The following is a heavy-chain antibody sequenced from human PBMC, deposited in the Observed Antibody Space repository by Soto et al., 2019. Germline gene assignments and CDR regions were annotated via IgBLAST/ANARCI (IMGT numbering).Heavy chain of an antibody. Sequence: GGSLRLSCAASGFTFSSYGMHWVRQAPGQGLEWVAVIWYDGSNKYYADSVKGRFTISRDNSKNTLYLQMNSLRAEDTAVYYCARDAYSSSWYNYYYYYGMDVCGKVTTVTVSS. D-gene: IGHD6-13*01. CDR2: IWYDGSNK. CDR3: ARDAYSSSWYNYYYYYGMDV. V-gene: IGHV3-33*01. CDR1: GFTFSSYG. J-gene: IGHJ6*04.